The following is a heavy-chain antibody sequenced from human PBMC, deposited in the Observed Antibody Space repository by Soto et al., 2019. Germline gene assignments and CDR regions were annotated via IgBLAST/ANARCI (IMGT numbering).Heavy chain of an antibody. D-gene: IGHD2-2*01. CDR2: ISSSGATT. V-gene: IGHV3-23*01. Sequence: EVQLLESGGGLVQPGGSLRLSCAASGFTFSTYAMSWVRQAPGKGLEWVSVISSSGATTYYADSVKGRFTISRDNSQSTLYLQMKSLRAEDTAVYYCAKHCDLVPAARGYYYYSGMAVWGQGTTVTVSS. CDR1: GFTFSTYA. CDR3: AKHCDLVPAARGYYYYSGMAV. J-gene: IGHJ6*02.